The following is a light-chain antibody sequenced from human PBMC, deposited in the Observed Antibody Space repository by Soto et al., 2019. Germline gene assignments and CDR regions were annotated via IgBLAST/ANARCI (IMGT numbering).Light chain of an antibody. Sequence: DIQLTQSPSFLSASVGDRVTITCRASQGISSYLAWYQQKSGKAPKLLIYAASTLQSGVPSRFSGSGSGTEFTLTISSLQPEDFATYYCQQLYSYPRTFGQGTKVEIK. J-gene: IGKJ1*01. CDR1: QGISSY. V-gene: IGKV1-9*01. CDR3: QQLYSYPRT. CDR2: AAS.